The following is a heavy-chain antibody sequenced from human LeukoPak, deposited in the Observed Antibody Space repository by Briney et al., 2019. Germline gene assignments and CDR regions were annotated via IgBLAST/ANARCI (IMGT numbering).Heavy chain of an antibody. Sequence: PGGSLRLSCAVSGFTVSSNYMSWVRQAPGKGLEWVSVIYSGGSTYYADSVKGRFTISRDNSKNTLYLQMNSLRAEDTAVYYCARDRYYDSSGYYPYYYYGMDVWGQGTTVTVSS. J-gene: IGHJ6*02. CDR2: IYSGGST. CDR1: GFTVSSNY. D-gene: IGHD3-22*01. V-gene: IGHV3-66*01. CDR3: ARDRYYDSSGYYPYYYYGMDV.